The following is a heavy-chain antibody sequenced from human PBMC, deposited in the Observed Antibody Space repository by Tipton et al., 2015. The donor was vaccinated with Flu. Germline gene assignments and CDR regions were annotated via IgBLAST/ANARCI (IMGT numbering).Heavy chain of an antibody. Sequence: SLRLSCAASGFTLSGHWMHWVRQDPGKGLVWLSRIDSAGTNAAYADSVEGRFTISRDNAKNTLYLQMNSLRAEDTAVYFCARGGSYSLIPFDFWGQGTLVTVSS. CDR1: GFTLSGHW. CDR3: ARGGSYSLIPFDF. D-gene: IGHD6-19*01. J-gene: IGHJ4*02. CDR2: IDSAGTNA. V-gene: IGHV3-74*01.